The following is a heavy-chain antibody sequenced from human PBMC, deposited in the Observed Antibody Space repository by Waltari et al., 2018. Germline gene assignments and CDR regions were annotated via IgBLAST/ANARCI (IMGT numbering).Heavy chain of an antibody. CDR3: AKGRSGGSYYFDY. CDR1: GFTFDDYA. CDR2: ISWNSGSI. Sequence: EVQLVESGGGLVQPGRSLRLSCAASGFTFDDYAMHWVRQAPGKGLEWVSGISWNSGSIGYADSVKGRFTISRDNSKNTLYLQMNSLRAEDTAVYYCAKGRSGGSYYFDYWGQGTLVTVSS. V-gene: IGHV3-9*01. D-gene: IGHD1-26*01. J-gene: IGHJ4*02.